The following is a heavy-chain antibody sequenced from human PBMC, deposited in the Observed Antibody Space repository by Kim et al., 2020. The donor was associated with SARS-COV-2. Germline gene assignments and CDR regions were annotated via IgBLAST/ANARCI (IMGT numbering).Heavy chain of an antibody. Sequence: SETLSLTCTVSGGSISSSSYYWGWIRQPPGKGLEWIGSIYYSGSTYYNPSLKSRVTISVDTSKNQFSLKLSSVTAADTAVYYCARHILGYSAAFDIWGQGTMVTVSS. CDR1: GGSISSSSYY. D-gene: IGHD2-15*01. J-gene: IGHJ3*02. CDR3: ARHILGYSAAFDI. V-gene: IGHV4-39*01. CDR2: IYYSGST.